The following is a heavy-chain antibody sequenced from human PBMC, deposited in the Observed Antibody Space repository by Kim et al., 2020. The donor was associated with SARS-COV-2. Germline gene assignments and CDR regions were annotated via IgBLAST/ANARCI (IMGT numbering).Heavy chain of an antibody. CDR1: GYTFTSYG. J-gene: IGHJ6*02. D-gene: IGHD2-15*01. CDR2: ISAYNGNT. V-gene: IGHV1-18*01. CDR3: ARLVVVAAKPQYYYYYGMDV. Sequence: ASVKVSCKASGYTFTSYGISWVRQAPGQGLEWMGWISAYNGNTNYAQKLQGRVTMTTDTSTSTAYMELRSLRSDDTAVYYCARLVVVAAKPQYYYYYGMDVWGQGTTVTVSS.